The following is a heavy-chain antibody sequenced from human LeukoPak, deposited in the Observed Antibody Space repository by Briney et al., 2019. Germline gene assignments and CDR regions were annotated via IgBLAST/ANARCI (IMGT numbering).Heavy chain of an antibody. CDR1: GFIFSSYW. CDR3: AIAAGWEQAY. D-gene: IGHD1-26*01. Sequence: GGSLRLSCAASGFIFSSYWLSWVRQAPGKGLEWVANIKEDGSARHYVDSVKGRFTISRDNAKKSLYLQMSSLRAEDTAVYYCAIAAGWEQAYWGQGTLVTVSS. V-gene: IGHV3-7*01. CDR2: IKEDGSAR. J-gene: IGHJ4*02.